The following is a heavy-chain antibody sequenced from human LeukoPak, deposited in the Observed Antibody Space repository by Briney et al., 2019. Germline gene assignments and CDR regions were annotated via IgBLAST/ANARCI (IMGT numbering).Heavy chain of an antibody. CDR3: ASESYGDSFDY. V-gene: IGHV4-61*02. CDR1: GGSISSGSYY. Sequence: SQTLSLTCTVSGGSISSGSYYWSWIRQPAGKGLEWIGRIYTSGSTNYNPSLKSRVTISVDTSKNQFSLKLSPVTAADTAVYYCASESYGDSFDYWGQGTLVTVSS. J-gene: IGHJ4*02. CDR2: IYTSGST. D-gene: IGHD4-17*01.